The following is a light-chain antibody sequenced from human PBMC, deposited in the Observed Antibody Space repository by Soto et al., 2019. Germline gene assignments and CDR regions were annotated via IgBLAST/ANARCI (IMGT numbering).Light chain of an antibody. Sequence: QSALTQPASVSGSPGQSITISCTGTSSDVGGYNFVSWYQLLPGKAPKLMIYEVSNRPSGISNRFSASKSGNTASLTISGLQTEDEADYYCFSYTSSTAYVFGSGTKVTVL. CDR2: EVS. CDR3: FSYTSSTAYV. J-gene: IGLJ1*01. CDR1: SSDVGGYNF. V-gene: IGLV2-14*01.